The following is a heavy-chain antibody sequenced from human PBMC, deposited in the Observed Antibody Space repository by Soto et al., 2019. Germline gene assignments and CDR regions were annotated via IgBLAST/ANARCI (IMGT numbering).Heavy chain of an antibody. D-gene: IGHD3-9*01. Sequence: PSETLSLTCTVYGGSISSGGYYWSWIRQHPGKGLEWIGYIYYSGSTYYNPSLKSRVTISVDTSKNQFSLKLSSVTAADTAVYYCARVSYYDILTGPTHFDYWGQGTLVTVSS. CDR1: GGSISSGGYY. V-gene: IGHV4-31*03. CDR3: ARVSYYDILTGPTHFDY. CDR2: IYYSGST. J-gene: IGHJ4*02.